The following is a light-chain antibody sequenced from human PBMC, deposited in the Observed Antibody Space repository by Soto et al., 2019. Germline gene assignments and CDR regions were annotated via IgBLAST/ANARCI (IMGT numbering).Light chain of an antibody. V-gene: IGLV2-23*02. Sequence: QSALTQPASVSGSPGQSITISCTGNSSDVGSYNLVSWYQQHPGKAPKLMIYEVSKRPSGVSNRFSGSKSGNTASLTISGLQAEDEADYYCCSYAGSSTSVVFGGGTQLTVL. J-gene: IGLJ2*01. CDR1: SSDVGSYNL. CDR3: CSYAGSSTSVV. CDR2: EVS.